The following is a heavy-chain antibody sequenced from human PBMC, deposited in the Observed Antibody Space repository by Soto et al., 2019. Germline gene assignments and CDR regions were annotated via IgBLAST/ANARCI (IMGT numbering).Heavy chain of an antibody. V-gene: IGHV4-30-4*01. D-gene: IGHD3-22*01. CDR3: AKGMYFYDGSGSYLPFDI. CDR1: GGSISSGHYY. Sequence: SQTMSLTCTVSGGSISSGHYYWSWIRQPPGKGLEWIGYIYYSGATYYNPSLKIRVYISVDTSKNQFSLKLSSVTAADTAVYYCAKGMYFYDGSGSYLPFDIWGQGTMVTVSS. CDR2: IYYSGAT. J-gene: IGHJ3*02.